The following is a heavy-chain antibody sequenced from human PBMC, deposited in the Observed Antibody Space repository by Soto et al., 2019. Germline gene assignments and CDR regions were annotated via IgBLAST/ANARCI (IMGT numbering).Heavy chain of an antibody. Sequence: GASVKVSCKASGYTFTSYGIRWVRQAPGQGLEWMGWISAYNGNTNYAQKLQGRVTMTTDTSTSTAYMELRSLRSDDTAVYYGAKDAGRYSSSGSALDRYDDGMDVWGQGTTVTVSS. CDR2: ISAYNGNT. J-gene: IGHJ6*02. D-gene: IGHD6-13*01. CDR1: GYTFTSYG. CDR3: AKDAGRYSSSGSALDRYDDGMDV. V-gene: IGHV1-18*01.